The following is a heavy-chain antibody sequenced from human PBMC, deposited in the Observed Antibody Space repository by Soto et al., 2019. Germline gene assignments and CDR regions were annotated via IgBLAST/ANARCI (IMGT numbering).Heavy chain of an antibody. D-gene: IGHD6-19*01. CDR3: VREDKGWYSPGSFDF. CDR2: ISGSGGSV. V-gene: IGHV3-23*01. J-gene: IGHJ3*01. CDR1: GFTFSNDA. Sequence: PGGSLRLSCAASGFTFSNDAMNWVRQAPGKGLEWVSVISGSGGSVYNADSVQGRFTISRDNSKNTLYLQMNSLRAEDTAIYYCVREDKGWYSPGSFDFWGRGTMGT.